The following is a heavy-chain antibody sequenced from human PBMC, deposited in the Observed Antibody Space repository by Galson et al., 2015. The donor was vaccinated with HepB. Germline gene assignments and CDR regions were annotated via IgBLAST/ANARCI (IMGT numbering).Heavy chain of an antibody. V-gene: IGHV3-7*01. D-gene: IGHD7-27*01. CDR2: IKKDGSEK. CDR1: GFTFSNYW. Sequence: SLRLSCAASGFTFSNYWMSWVRQAPGKGLEWVANIKKDGSEKYYVDSVKGRFTISRDNAKNSVYLQMNSLRAEDTAVYYCLPTGDVYFDSWGQGAQVTVSS. CDR3: LPTGDVYFDS. J-gene: IGHJ4*02.